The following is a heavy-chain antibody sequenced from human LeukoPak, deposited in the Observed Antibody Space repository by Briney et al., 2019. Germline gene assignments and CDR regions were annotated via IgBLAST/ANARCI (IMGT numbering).Heavy chain of an antibody. CDR3: ARDSTYYYDSGSSGPHYFDN. CDR1: GFSFSTYA. CDR2: ISSGATYE. J-gene: IGHJ4*02. Sequence: GGSLRLSCAASGFSFSTYAMHWVRQAPGKGLEWVSLISSGATYEYYADSVKGRFTISRDNSKNTLYLQLDSLRAEDTAVYYCARDSTYYYDSGSSGPHYFDNWGQGTLVTVSS. V-gene: IGHV3-30*01. D-gene: IGHD3-10*01.